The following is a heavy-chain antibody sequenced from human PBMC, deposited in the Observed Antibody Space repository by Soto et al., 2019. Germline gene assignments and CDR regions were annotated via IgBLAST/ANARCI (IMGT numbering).Heavy chain of an antibody. D-gene: IGHD3-3*02. CDR1: GGTFRSYG. Sequence: QVQLVQSGAEVKKPGSSVKVSCKASGGTFRSYGITWVRQAPGQGLEWVGGIIPIFHRTNFSQKFRDRVTITADEYTNTADVELSSVTSEDTAVYYCALVAAVRAGLPIYGVNTPAYEMDVCGQGTTVTVSS. J-gene: IGHJ6*02. CDR2: IIPIFHRT. CDR3: ALVAAVRAGLPIYGVNTPAYEMDV. V-gene: IGHV1-69*01.